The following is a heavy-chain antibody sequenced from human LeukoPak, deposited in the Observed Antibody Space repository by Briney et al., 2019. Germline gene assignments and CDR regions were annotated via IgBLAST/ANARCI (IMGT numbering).Heavy chain of an antibody. CDR2: IKQDGSEK. D-gene: IGHD3-9*01. CDR3: ARGAYYDILTGYCEPRYYMDV. V-gene: IGHV3-7*01. CDR1: GCTFSRYW. Sequence: PGGSLRLSCAASGCTFSRYWMSWVRQAQGKGGEGVANIKQDGSEKYYVDSVKGRFTISRDNAKNSLYLQMNSLRAEDTAVYYCARGAYYDILTGYCEPRYYMDVWGKGTTVTISS. J-gene: IGHJ6*03.